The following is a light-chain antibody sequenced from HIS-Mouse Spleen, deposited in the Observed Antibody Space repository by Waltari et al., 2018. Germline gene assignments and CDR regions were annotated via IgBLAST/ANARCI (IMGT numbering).Light chain of an antibody. V-gene: IGKV1-9*01. CDR3: QQLNSYPPT. Sequence: DIQLTQSPSFLSASVGDRDTITCRASQGISSYLAWYQQKPGKAPKLLFYAASTLQSGDPSRFSGSGSGTEFTLTISSLQPEDFATYYCQQLNSYPPTFGQGTKVEIK. CDR1: QGISSY. J-gene: IGKJ1*01. CDR2: AAS.